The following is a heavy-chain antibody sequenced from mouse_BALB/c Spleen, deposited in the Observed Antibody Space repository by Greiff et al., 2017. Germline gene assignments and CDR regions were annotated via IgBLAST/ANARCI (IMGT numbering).Heavy chain of an antibody. V-gene: IGHV2-6-7*01. CDR2: IWGDGST. CDR1: GFSLTGYG. Sequence: VQLQQSGPGLVAPSQSLSITCTVSGFSLTGYGVNWVRQPPGKGLEWLGMIWGDGSTDYNSALKSRLSISKDNSKSQVFLKMNSLQTDDTARYYCARERYDYSFDYWGQGTTLTVSS. D-gene: IGHD2-4*01. J-gene: IGHJ2*01. CDR3: ARERYDYSFDY.